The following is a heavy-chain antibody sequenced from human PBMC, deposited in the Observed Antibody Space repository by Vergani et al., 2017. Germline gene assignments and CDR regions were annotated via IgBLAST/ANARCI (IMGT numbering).Heavy chain of an antibody. CDR1: GSSINDDRYF. CDR3: TRHGRSGWAGYFQH. J-gene: IGHJ1*01. CDR2: RHHSGTT. V-gene: IGHV4-30-4*08. Sequence: QIQLLESGPGLVQPSQTLSLTCSVSGSSINDDRYFWGWIRHPPGRDLEFIAYRHHSGTTQRNPSLESRIHLSVDVSKNQFSLRLMSVAAADSAVYYCTRHGRSGWAGYFQHWGQGTLVTASS. D-gene: IGHD6-19*01.